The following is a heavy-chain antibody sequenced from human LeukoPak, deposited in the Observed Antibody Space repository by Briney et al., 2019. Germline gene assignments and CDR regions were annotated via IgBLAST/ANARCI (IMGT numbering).Heavy chain of an antibody. Sequence: SETLSLTCTVSGGSISSYYWSWIRQPAGKGLEWIGRIHATGGSRYSPSLKSRITMSLDASKNQITLMPTSVTAADTAVYYCARDLALGYCPSSSCSSPLFDYWGQGSLVTVSS. D-gene: IGHD2-2*01. CDR2: IHATGGS. V-gene: IGHV4-4*07. CDR3: ARDLALGYCPSSSCSSPLFDY. J-gene: IGHJ4*02. CDR1: GGSISSYY.